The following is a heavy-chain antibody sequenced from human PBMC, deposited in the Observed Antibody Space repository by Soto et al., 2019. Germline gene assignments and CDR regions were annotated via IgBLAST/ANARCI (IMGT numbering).Heavy chain of an antibody. V-gene: IGHV4-59*01. Sequence: QVQLQESGPGLVKPSETLSLTCTVSGGSISGDYWSWIRHSPGQGLEWIGHIYYSGTTKYNPSLRSRVTRSLATSTKQSPPRLNSGTAADSAVYYCAMTETTSDYWFAPWGQGTRVTVSS. CDR3: AMTETTSDYWFAP. D-gene: IGHD4-17*01. J-gene: IGHJ5*02. CDR2: IYYSGTT. CDR1: GGSISGDY.